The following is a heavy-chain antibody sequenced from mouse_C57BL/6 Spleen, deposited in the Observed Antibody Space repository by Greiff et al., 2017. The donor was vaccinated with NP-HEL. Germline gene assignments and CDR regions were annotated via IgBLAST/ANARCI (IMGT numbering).Heavy chain of an antibody. D-gene: IGHD1-1*02. V-gene: IGHV5-17*01. CDR3: AMSYGSYAMDY. CDR1: GFTFSDYG. J-gene: IGHJ4*01. Sequence: EVQGVESGGGLVKPGGSLKLSCAASGFTFSDYGMHWVRQAPEKGLEWVAYISSGSSTIYYADTVKGRFTITRDNATNTLFLQMTSLRSEDTAIYYCAMSYGSYAMDYWGQGTSVTVSS. CDR2: ISSGSSTI.